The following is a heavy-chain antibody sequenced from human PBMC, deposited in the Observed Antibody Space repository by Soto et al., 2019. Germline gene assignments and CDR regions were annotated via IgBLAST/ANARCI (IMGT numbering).Heavy chain of an antibody. J-gene: IGHJ5*02. D-gene: IGHD6-25*01. CDR3: ASYYSSEKYNWFDP. V-gene: IGHV4-38-2*01. CDR2: IYHSGST. CDR1: GYSISSGYY. Sequence: PSETLSLTCAVSGYSISSGYYRGWIRQPPGKGLEWIGSIYHSGSTYYNPSLKSRVTISVDTSKNQFSLKLSSVTAADTAVYYCASYYSSEKYNWFDPLGQGTLVTVSS.